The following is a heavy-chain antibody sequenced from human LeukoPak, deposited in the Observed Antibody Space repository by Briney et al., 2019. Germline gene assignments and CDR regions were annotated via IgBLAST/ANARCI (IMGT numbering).Heavy chain of an antibody. Sequence: GGSLRLSCAASGFTFSNYAMNWVRQAPGKGLEWVSGISESGGNTFYADSVKGRFTISRDNAKNSLSLHMNSLRAEDTAVYYCAKYHYGSGTSLGYWGQGTLVTVSS. V-gene: IGHV3-23*01. D-gene: IGHD3-10*01. CDR1: GFTFSNYA. CDR3: AKYHYGSGTSLGY. J-gene: IGHJ4*02. CDR2: ISESGGNT.